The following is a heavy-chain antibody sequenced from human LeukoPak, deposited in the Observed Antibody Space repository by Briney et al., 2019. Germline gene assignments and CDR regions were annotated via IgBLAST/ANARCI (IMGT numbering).Heavy chain of an antibody. J-gene: IGHJ2*01. CDR2: ICYDGSNE. V-gene: IGHV3-33*01. CDR1: GFSFSSYG. D-gene: IGHD2-2*01. CDR3: ARNPQLLTDWNFDL. Sequence: GGSLRLSCVASGFSFSSYGIHWVRQAPGKGLEWVSVICYDGSNEHYAESVKGRFTISRDNSKNTVFLQMKSLRVEDTAVYYCARNPQLLTDWNFDLWGRGTLVTVSS.